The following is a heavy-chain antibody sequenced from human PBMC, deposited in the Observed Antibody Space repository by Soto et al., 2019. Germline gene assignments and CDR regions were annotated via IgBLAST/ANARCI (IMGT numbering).Heavy chain of an antibody. CDR3: ARERSSGWYVDY. D-gene: IGHD6-19*01. CDR2: INPNSGNT. CDR1: GYTFTSYD. Sequence: QVQLVQSGAEVKKPGASVKVSCKASGYTFTSYDINWVRQATGQGLEWMGWINPNSGNTGYAQKFQGRVTMTRNTAISTAYMELSSLRSEATAVYYCARERSSGWYVDYWGQGTLVTVSS. J-gene: IGHJ4*02. V-gene: IGHV1-8*01.